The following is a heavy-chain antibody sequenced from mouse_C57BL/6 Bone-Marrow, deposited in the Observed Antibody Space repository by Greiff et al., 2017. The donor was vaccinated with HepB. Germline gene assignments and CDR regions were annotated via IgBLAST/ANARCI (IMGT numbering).Heavy chain of an antibody. J-gene: IGHJ3*01. V-gene: IGHV1-55*01. D-gene: IGHD2-4*01. CDR1: GYTFTSYW. CDR3: ARSKGDDYDESLTGPFAY. Sequence: QVQLKQPGAELVKPGASVKMSCKASGYTFTSYWITWVKQRPGQGLEWIGDIYPGSGSTNYNEKFKSKATLTVDTSSSTAYMQLSSLTSEDSAVYDCARSKGDDYDESLTGPFAYWGQGTLVTVAA. CDR2: IYPGSGST.